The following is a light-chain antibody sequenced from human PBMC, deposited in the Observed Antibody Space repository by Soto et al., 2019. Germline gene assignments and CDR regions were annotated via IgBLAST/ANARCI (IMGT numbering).Light chain of an antibody. CDR3: SSYTSSSTPFYV. CDR2: DVS. J-gene: IGLJ1*01. V-gene: IGLV2-14*01. CDR1: SSDVGGYNY. Sequence: QSVLTQPASVSGSPGPSITISCTGTSSDVGGYNYVSWYQQHPGKAPKLMIYDVSNRPSGVSNRFSGSKSGNTASLTISGLQAEDEADYYCSSYTSSSTPFYVFGTGTKVTVL.